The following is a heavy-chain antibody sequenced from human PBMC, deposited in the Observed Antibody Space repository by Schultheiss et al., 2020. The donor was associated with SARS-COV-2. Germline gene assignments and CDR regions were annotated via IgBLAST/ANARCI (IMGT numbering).Heavy chain of an antibody. V-gene: IGHV5-51*01. Sequence: GESLKISCQGSGYSFANYWIGWVRQMPGKGLEWMGIIYPRDSSTTYSPSFQGQVTISADKSVTTAYLQWSSLKASDTAMYYCARHVTNFYDSSGYYFLKDEGFDIWGQGTMVTVSS. J-gene: IGHJ3*02. CDR1: GYSFANYW. CDR3: ARHVTNFYDSSGYYFLKDEGFDI. CDR2: IYPRDSST. D-gene: IGHD3-22*01.